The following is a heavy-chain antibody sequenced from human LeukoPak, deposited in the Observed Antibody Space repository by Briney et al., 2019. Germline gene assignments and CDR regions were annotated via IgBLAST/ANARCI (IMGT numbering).Heavy chain of an antibody. V-gene: IGHV3-7*03. CDR3: ARSPLLRFLKWYQFYYYYYMDV. J-gene: IGHJ6*03. Sequence: GGSLRLSCAASGFTFRSYWMTWVRQAPGKGLEWVAGIKQDESEKYYVDSVRGRFTISRDNAKNSLYLQMISLRAEDTALYYCARSPLLRFLKWYQFYYYYYMDVWGKGTTVTVSS. D-gene: IGHD3-3*01. CDR1: GFTFRSYW. CDR2: IKQDESEK.